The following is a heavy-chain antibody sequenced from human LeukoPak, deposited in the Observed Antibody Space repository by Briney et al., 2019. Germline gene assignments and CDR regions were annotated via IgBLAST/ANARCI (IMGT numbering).Heavy chain of an antibody. V-gene: IGHV3-7*01. CDR3: ARDGTAPGLYFDL. CDR2: IRQDGGEK. J-gene: IGHJ4*01. D-gene: IGHD6-13*01. CDR1: GFTFSSNW. Sequence: GGSLRLSCAVSGFTFSSNWMNWFRQAPGKGLEWVASIRQDGGEKSYVDSVKGRFTISRDNTRNSLYLHMSSLRAEDTAVYYCARDGTAPGLYFDLWGQGTLVTVSS.